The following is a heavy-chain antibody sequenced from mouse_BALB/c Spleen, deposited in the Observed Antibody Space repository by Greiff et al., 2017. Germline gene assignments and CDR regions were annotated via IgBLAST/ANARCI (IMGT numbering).Heavy chain of an antibody. CDR1: GYSITSDYA. CDR3: ARWDDGYYSYYAMDY. J-gene: IGHJ4*01. V-gene: IGHV3-2*02. Sequence: EVQRVESGPGLVKPSQSLSLTCTVTGYSITSDYAWNWIRQFPGNKLEWMGYISYSGSTSYNPSLKNRISITRDTSKNQFFLQLNSVTTEDTATYYCARWDDGYYSYYAMDYWGQGTSVTVSS. D-gene: IGHD2-3*01. CDR2: ISYSGST.